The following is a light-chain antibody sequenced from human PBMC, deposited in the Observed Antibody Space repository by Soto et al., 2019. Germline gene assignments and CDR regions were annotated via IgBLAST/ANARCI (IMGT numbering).Light chain of an antibody. CDR2: LNSDGSH. V-gene: IGLV4-69*01. CDR3: PTWGTVIQV. J-gene: IGLJ1*01. Sequence: QSVLTQSPSASASLGASVKLTCTLSSGHSSYAIAWHQQQPEKGPRYLMKLNSDGSHSKGDGIPDRFSGSSSGAERYLTISSPQYEDEADYYCPTWGTVIQVFGTGTKLTVL. CDR1: SGHSSYA.